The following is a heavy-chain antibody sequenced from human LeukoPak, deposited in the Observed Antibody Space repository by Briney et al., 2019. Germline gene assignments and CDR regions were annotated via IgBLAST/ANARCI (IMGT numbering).Heavy chain of an antibody. Sequence: PSETLSLTCTVSGGSISNYYWSWIRQPPGKGLEWIGYIYYSGSTDYNPSLKSRVTISVDTSKNQFSLKLSSVTAADTAVYYCARDGWGPSNWGQGTMVTVSS. V-gene: IGHV4-59*08. J-gene: IGHJ3*01. CDR2: IYYSGST. D-gene: IGHD3-10*01. CDR3: ARDGWGPSN. CDR1: GGSISNYY.